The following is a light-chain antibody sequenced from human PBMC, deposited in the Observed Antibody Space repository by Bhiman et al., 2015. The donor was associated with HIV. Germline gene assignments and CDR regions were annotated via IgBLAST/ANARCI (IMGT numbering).Light chain of an antibody. CDR3: GTWHSALSGGGV. J-gene: IGLJ1*01. CDR1: SSNIGAGYD. V-gene: IGLV1-40*01. Sequence: QSVLTQPPSVSGAPGQRVTISCTGSSSNIGAGYDVHWYQHLPGTAPKLLIYDNSNRPSGIPDRFSGSKSGTSATLGITGLQTGDEADYYCGTWHSALSGGGVFGTGTRVTVL. CDR2: DNS.